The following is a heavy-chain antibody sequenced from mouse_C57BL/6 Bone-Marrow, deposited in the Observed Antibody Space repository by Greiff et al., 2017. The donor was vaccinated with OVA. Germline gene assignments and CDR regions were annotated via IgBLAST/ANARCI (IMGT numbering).Heavy chain of an antibody. Sequence: VQLQQPGAELVMPGASVKLSCKASGYTFTSYWMHWVKQRPGQGLEWIGEIDPSDSYTNYNQKFTGKSTLTVDKSSSTAYMQRSSLTSEDSAVYYCAGSSYWYFDVWGTGTTVTVSS. CDR3: AGSSYWYFDV. CDR2: IDPSDSYT. V-gene: IGHV1-69*01. CDR1: GYTFTSYW. D-gene: IGHD1-1*01. J-gene: IGHJ1*03.